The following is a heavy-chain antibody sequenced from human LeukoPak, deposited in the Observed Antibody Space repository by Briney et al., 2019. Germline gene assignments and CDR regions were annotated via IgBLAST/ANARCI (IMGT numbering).Heavy chain of an antibody. J-gene: IGHJ5*02. V-gene: IGHV1-69*06. Sequence: SVKVSCKASGYTFTTYAIIWVRQAPGQGLEWMGGIIPMFGTPNYAQRLQGRVTITADKSTKTAYMELSSLRSEDTAVYYCARAGIPGYCTNVTCSNWLDPWGQGTLVTVSS. D-gene: IGHD2-8*01. CDR3: ARAGIPGYCTNVTCSNWLDP. CDR2: IIPMFGTP. CDR1: GYTFTTYA.